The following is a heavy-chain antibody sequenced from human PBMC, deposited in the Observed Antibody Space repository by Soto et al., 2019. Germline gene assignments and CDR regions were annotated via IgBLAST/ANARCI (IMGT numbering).Heavy chain of an antibody. V-gene: IGHV4-34*01. CDR2: INHSGST. D-gene: IGHD6-19*01. CDR1: GGSFSGYY. Sequence: SETLSLTCAVYGGSFSGYYWSWIRQPPGKGLEWIGEINHSGSTNYNPSLKSRVTISVDTSKNQFSLKLSSVTAADTAVYYCARGVIAVAGTKRVYYYYGMDVWGQGTTVTV. CDR3: ARGVIAVAGTKRVYYYYGMDV. J-gene: IGHJ6*02.